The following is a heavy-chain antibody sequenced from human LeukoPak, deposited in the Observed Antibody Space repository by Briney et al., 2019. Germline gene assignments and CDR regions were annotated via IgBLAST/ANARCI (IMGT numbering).Heavy chain of an antibody. J-gene: IGHJ4*02. D-gene: IGHD5-24*01. CDR3: ARDRLRDGYNNPIDY. CDR1: GGSISSYY. Sequence: SETLSLTCTVSGGSISSYYWSWIRQPPGKGLEWIGYIYYSGSTNYNPSLKSRVTISVDTSKNQFSLKLSSVTAADTAVYYCARDRLRDGYNNPIDYWGQGTLVTVSS. V-gene: IGHV4-59*12. CDR2: IYYSGST.